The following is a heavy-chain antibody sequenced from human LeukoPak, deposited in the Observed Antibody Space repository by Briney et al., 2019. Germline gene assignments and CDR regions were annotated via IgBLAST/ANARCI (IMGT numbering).Heavy chain of an antibody. CDR3: ARGVVVAAYFDY. J-gene: IGHJ4*02. CDR1: GGSISIGGYS. V-gene: IGHV4-30-2*01. Sequence: SQTLSLTCAVSGGSISIGGYSWSWIRQPPGKGLEWIGYIYHSGSTYYNPSLKSRVTISVDRSKNQFSLKLSSVTAADTAVYYCARGVVVAAYFDYWGQGTLVTVSS. CDR2: IYHSGST. D-gene: IGHD2-15*01.